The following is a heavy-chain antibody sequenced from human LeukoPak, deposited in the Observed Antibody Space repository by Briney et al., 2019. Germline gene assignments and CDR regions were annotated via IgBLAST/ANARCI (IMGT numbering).Heavy chain of an antibody. CDR3: AKDWGSGSYQPDAFDI. V-gene: IGHV3-23*01. J-gene: IGHJ3*02. Sequence: GGSLRLPCVASGFTFSSTTMGWVRQAPGKGLEWVSSISDSGGSTYHADSVKGRFTISRDNSKNTLYLQMNSLRAEDTAVYYCAKDWGSGSYQPDAFDIWGQGTMVTVSS. D-gene: IGHD1-26*01. CDR2: ISDSGGST. CDR1: GFTFSSTT.